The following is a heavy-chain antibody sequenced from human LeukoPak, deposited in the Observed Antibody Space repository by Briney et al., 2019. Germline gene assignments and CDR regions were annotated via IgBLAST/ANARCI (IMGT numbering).Heavy chain of an antibody. Sequence: PSETLSLTCTVSGGSISSYYWSWIRQPPGQGLEWIGHIYYSGSTNYNPSLKRRVTISVDTSKNQFSLKLSSVTAADTAVYYCARIYDSWSGHETYGMDVWGQGTTVTVSS. J-gene: IGHJ6*02. CDR2: IYYSGST. CDR3: ARIYDSWSGHETYGMDV. V-gene: IGHV4-59*01. CDR1: GGSISSYY. D-gene: IGHD3-3*01.